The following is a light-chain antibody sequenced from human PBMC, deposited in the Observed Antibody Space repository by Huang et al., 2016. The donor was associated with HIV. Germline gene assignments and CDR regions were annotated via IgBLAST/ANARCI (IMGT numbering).Light chain of an antibody. CDR2: DTS. CDR1: QNVRSN. Sequence: EIVMTQSPATLSVSPGGGATLSCRASQNVRSNLAWYQQTPGQAPRLLIYDTSTRASRVPARFSGSGSGTEFTRTISGLQSEDFAVYYCQQYDNWPPGLTFGGGTKVEI. J-gene: IGKJ4*01. CDR3: QQYDNWPPGLT. V-gene: IGKV3D-15*01.